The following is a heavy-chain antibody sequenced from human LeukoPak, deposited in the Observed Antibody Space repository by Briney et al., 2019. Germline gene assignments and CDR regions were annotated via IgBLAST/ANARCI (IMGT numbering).Heavy chain of an antibody. J-gene: IGHJ5*02. CDR2: IYHSGST. D-gene: IGHD3-10*01. V-gene: IGHV4-38-2*01. CDR3: ARLNKDYYGSGSLDWFDP. Sequence: PSETLSLTCAVSGYSISSGYCWGWIRQPPGKGLEWIGSIYHSGSTYYNPSLKSRVTISVDTSKNQFSLKLSSVTAADTAVYYCARLNKDYYGSGSLDWFDPWGQGTLVTVSS. CDR1: GYSISSGYC.